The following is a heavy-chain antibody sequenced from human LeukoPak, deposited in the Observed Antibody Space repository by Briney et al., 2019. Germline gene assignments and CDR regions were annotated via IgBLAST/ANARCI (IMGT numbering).Heavy chain of an antibody. Sequence: PGGSLRLSCAASEFIFNRSWMNWVRQAPGKGLEWVANMDPSGSHKRYVDSVEGRFTISKDNPGTSLYLDMYGLRAEDTAIYYCAIWTSGNYWGQGTLVTVSS. CDR2: MDPSGSHK. CDR3: AIWTSGNY. CDR1: EFIFNRSW. V-gene: IGHV3-7*01. D-gene: IGHD1-1*01. J-gene: IGHJ4*02.